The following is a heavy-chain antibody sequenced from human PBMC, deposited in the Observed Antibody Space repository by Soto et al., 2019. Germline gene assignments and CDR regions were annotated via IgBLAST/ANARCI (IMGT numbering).Heavy chain of an antibody. D-gene: IGHD1-26*01. J-gene: IGHJ3*02. CDR3: AREVGVTTTGSPDAFDI. CDR1: GYTLTSYY. Sequence: ASVKVFCKASGYTLTSYYMHWVRQAPGQGLEWMGIINPSGGSTSYAQKFQGRVTMTRDTSTSTVYMELSSLRSEDTAVYYCAREVGVTTTGSPDAFDIWGQGTMVTVSS. CDR2: INPSGGST. V-gene: IGHV1-46*01.